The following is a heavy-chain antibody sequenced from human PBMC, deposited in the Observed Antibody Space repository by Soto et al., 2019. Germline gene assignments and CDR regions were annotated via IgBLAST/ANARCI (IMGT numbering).Heavy chain of an antibody. CDR3: ARDRDQYYYYGMDV. V-gene: IGHV3-30-3*01. CDR2: ISYDGSNK. Sequence: LRLSCAASGFTFSSYAMHWVRQAPGKGLEWVAVISYDGSNKYYADSMKGRFTISRDNSKNTLYLQMNSLRAEDTAVYYCARDRDQYYYYGMDVWGQGTTVTVSS. CDR1: GFTFSSYA. J-gene: IGHJ6*02. D-gene: IGHD2-2*01.